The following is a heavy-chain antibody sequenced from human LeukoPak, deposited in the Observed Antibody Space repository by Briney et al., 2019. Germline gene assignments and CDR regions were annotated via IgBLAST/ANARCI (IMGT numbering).Heavy chain of an antibody. Sequence: GGSLRLSCAAFGFTFSSYGMHWVRQAPGKGLEWVAVISYDGSNKYYADSVKGRFTISRDNSKNTLYLQMNSLRAEDAAVYYCARGYRIVDLFCALLWGQGTILTVSS. D-gene: IGHD1-26*01. CDR3: ARGYRIVDLFCALL. CDR2: ISYDGSNK. CDR1: GFTFSSYG. V-gene: IGHV3-30*03. J-gene: IGHJ3*01.